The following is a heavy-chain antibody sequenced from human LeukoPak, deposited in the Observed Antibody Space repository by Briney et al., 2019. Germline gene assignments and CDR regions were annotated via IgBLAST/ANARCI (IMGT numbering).Heavy chain of an antibody. J-gene: IGHJ4*02. CDR1: GGSISSYY. D-gene: IGHD3-22*01. CDR3: AREPYYYGSSGYGVYYFDY. V-gene: IGHV4-59*01. CDR2: IYYSGST. Sequence: SETLSLTCTVSGGSISSYYWSWIRQPPGKGLEWIGYIYYSGSTNYNPSLKSRVTISVDTSKNQFSLKLSSVTAADTAVYYCAREPYYYGSSGYGVYYFDYWGQGTQVTVSS.